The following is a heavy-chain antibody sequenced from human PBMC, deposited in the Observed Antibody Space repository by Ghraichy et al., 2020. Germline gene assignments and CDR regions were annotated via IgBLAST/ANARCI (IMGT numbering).Heavy chain of an antibody. J-gene: IGHJ4*02. Sequence: SETLSLTCTVSGGSVSSGSYYWSWIRQPPGKGLEWIGYIYYSGSTNYNPSLKSRVTISVDTSKNQFSLKLSSVTAADTAVYYCARRGGSSARRYYFDYWGQGTLVTVSS. CDR3: ARRGGSSARRYYFDY. CDR2: IYYSGST. V-gene: IGHV4-61*01. D-gene: IGHD6-6*01. CDR1: GGSVSSGSYY.